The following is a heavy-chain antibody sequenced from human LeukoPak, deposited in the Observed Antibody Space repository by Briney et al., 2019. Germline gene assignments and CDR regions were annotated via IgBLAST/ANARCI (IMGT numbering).Heavy chain of an antibody. D-gene: IGHD2-15*01. CDR1: GGSISSGGYY. CDR3: ARGHNVVVVAATPEWFDP. CDR2: IYYSGST. V-gene: IGHV4-31*03. J-gene: IGHJ5*02. Sequence: SQTLSLTCTVSGGSISSGGYYWSWIRQHPGKGLEWIGYIYYSGSTYYNPSLKSRVTISVDTSKNQFSLKLCSVTAADTAVYYCARGHNVVVVAATPEWFDPWGQGTLVTVSS.